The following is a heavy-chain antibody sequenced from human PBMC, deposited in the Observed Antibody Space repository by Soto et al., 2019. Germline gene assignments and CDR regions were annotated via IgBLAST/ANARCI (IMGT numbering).Heavy chain of an antibody. V-gene: IGHV1-18*01. CDR3: ARVLGREGGGWDDAFDI. D-gene: IGHD6-19*01. J-gene: IGHJ3*02. CDR1: GYTFTSYG. CDR2: ISAYNGNT. Sequence: ASVKVSCKASGYTFTSYGISWVRQAPGQGLEWMGWISAYNGNTNYAQKLQGRVTMTTDTSTSTAYMELRSLRSDDTAVYYCARVLGREGGGWDDAFDIWGQGTMVTVSS.